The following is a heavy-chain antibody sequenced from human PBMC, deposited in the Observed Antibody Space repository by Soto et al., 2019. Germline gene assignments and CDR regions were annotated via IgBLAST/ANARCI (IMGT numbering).Heavy chain of an antibody. J-gene: IGHJ3*02. D-gene: IGHD5-12*01. CDR2: ISYDGSNK. CDR1: GFTFSSYG. Sequence: QVQLVESGGGVVQPGRSLRLSCAASGFTFSSYGMHWVRQAPGKGLEWVAVISYDGSNKYYADSVKGRLTISRDNSKNXLXPQMNSLRGEDTAVYYGAKDNGSGCDWLRVGDASDIWGQGTMVTVSS. V-gene: IGHV3-30*18. CDR3: AKDNGSGCDWLRVGDASDI.